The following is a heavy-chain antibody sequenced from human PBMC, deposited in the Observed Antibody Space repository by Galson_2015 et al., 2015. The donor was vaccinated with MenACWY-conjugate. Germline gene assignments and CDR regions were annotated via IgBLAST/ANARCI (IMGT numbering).Heavy chain of an antibody. CDR2: VARVGAT. V-gene: IGHV3-53*01. J-gene: IGHJ5*02. Sequence: SLRLSCAVSGFSVTDNCLSWVRQAPGKGPAWIALVARVGATIYAASVRGRFTVSRANFKTTVILQMNSLRAEDTAVYRCSRGYDWCSYFRAWGQGAQVTVSS. D-gene: IGHD2-8*01. CDR1: GFSVTDNC. CDR3: SRGYDWCSYFRA.